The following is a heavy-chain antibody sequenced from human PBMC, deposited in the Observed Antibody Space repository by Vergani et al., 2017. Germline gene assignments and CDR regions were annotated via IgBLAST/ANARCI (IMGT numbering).Heavy chain of an antibody. J-gene: IGHJ6*02. D-gene: IGHD3-10*01. Sequence: EVQLVESGGGLVQPGGSLRLSCAASGFTFSSYEMNWVRQASGKGLEWVGRIRSKANSYATAYAASVKGRFTISRDDSKNTAYLQMNSLKTEDTAVYYCTSQRGRGELREYYYGMDVWGQGTTVTVSS. CDR3: TSQRGRGELREYYYGMDV. CDR1: GFTFSSYE. CDR2: IRSKANSYAT. V-gene: IGHV3-73*01.